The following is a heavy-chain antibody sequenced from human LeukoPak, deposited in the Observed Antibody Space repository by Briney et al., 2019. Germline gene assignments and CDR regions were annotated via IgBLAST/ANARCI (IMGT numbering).Heavy chain of an antibody. CDR1: GYTFTSYA. Sequence: SVKVSCKASGYTFTSYAISWVRQAPGQGLEWMGGIIPIFGTANYAQKFQGRVTITADESTSTAYMELSSLRSEDTAVYYCARSRYSGSYWAAFNFDYWGQGTLVTVSS. D-gene: IGHD1-26*01. J-gene: IGHJ4*02. CDR2: IIPIFGTA. CDR3: ARSRYSGSYWAAFNFDY. V-gene: IGHV1-69*13.